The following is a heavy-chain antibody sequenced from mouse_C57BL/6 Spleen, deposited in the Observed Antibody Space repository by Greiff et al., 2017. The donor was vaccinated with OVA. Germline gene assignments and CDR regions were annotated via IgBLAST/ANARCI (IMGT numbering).Heavy chain of an antibody. J-gene: IGHJ2*01. D-gene: IGHD1-1*01. CDR1: GFSLTSYA. CDR2: IWTGGGT. CDR3: ARSPYYGSSPYGFDY. Sequence: QVQLKQSGPGLVAPSQRLSITCTVSGFSLTSYAISWVRQPPGKGLEWLGVIWTGGGTNYNSALKSRLSISKDNSKSQVFLKMNSLQTDDTARYYCARSPYYGSSPYGFDYWGQGTTLTVSS. V-gene: IGHV2-9-1*01.